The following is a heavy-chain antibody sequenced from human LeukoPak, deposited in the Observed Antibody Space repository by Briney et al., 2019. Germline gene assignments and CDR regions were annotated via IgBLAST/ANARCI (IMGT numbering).Heavy chain of an antibody. D-gene: IGHD3-22*01. V-gene: IGHV1-69*13. CDR3: ARDQYDSSGYPYLDY. CDR2: IIPIFGTA. CDR1: GGTFSSYA. Sequence: SVKVSCKAPGGTFSSYAISWVRQAPGQGLEWMGGIIPIFGTANYAQKFQGRVTITADESTSTAYMELSSLRSEDTAVYYCARDQYDSSGYPYLDYWGQGTLVTVSS. J-gene: IGHJ4*02.